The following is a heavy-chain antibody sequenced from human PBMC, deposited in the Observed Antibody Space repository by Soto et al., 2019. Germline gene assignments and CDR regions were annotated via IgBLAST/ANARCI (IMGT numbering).Heavy chain of an antibody. J-gene: IGHJ3*02. CDR1: GYTFTSYG. Sequence: ASVKVSCKASGYTFTSYGISWVRQAPGQGLEWMGWISAYNGNTNYAQKLQGRVTMTTDTSTSTAYMELSSLRSEDTAVYYCATSSYYYASSGYYYRGAFDIWGQGTMVTVSS. D-gene: IGHD3-22*01. V-gene: IGHV1-18*01. CDR3: ATSSYYYASSGYYYRGAFDI. CDR2: ISAYNGNT.